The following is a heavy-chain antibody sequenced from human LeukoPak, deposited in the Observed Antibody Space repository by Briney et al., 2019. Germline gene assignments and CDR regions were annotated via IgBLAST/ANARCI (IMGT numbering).Heavy chain of an antibody. CDR1: GDSFIRNS. CDR3: ARDSSGDSSGWYEDEYFDY. J-gene: IGHJ4*02. Sequence: ETLSLTCTVSGDSFIRNSYYWGWIRQPPGKGLEWVSSISSSSSYIYYADSVKGRFTISRDNAKNSLYLQMNSLRAEDTAVYYCARDSSGDSSGWYEDEYFDYWGQGTLVTVSS. D-gene: IGHD6-19*01. V-gene: IGHV3-21*01. CDR2: ISSSSSYI.